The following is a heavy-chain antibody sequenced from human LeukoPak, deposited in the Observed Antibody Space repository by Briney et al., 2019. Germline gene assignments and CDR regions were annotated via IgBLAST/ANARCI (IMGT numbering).Heavy chain of an antibody. V-gene: IGHV4-4*02. D-gene: IGHD5-18*01. CDR2: VCPRGGI. J-gene: IGHJ6*02. CDR3: ARNGGYDQDV. CDR1: GGSININNC. Sequence: SETLSLTCVVSGGSININNCYSWVRQSPGKGLEWIGEVCPRGGINYNPSLKTRVSISPDRPRNKFSLTMIYLTAADTAVYYCARNGGYDQDVWGQGITVTVSS.